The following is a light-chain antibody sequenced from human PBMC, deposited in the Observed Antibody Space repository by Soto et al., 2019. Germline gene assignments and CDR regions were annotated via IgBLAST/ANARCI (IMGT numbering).Light chain of an antibody. Sequence: QSVLTQPPSASGSPGQRVTISCSGSSSNIGSKTVNWYQQLPGTAPKLLIYSNNQRASGVPDRFSGSKSGTSASLAISGLQSDDEVDYYCAVWDNSLNGVVFGGGTKVTVL. CDR3: AVWDNSLNGVV. CDR2: SNN. J-gene: IGLJ2*01. CDR1: SSNIGSKT. V-gene: IGLV1-44*01.